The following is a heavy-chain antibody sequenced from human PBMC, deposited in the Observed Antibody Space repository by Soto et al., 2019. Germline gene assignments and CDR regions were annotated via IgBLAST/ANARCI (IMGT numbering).Heavy chain of an antibody. CDR1: GFTFSSYG. V-gene: IGHV3-30*18. CDR3: AKPPYYDFWSGHDY. CDR2: ISYDGSNK. Sequence: GGSXRLSCAASGFTFSSYGMHWVRQAPGKGLEWVAVISYDGSNKYYADSVKGRFTISRENSKNTLYLQMNSLRAEDTAVYYCAKPPYYDFWSGHDYWGQGTLVTVSS. D-gene: IGHD3-3*01. J-gene: IGHJ4*02.